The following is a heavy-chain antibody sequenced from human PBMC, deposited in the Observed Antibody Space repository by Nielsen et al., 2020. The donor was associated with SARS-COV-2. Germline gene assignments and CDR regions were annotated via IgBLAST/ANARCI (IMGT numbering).Heavy chain of an antibody. CDR3: AKAAVVAATQVHYYYYGMDV. J-gene: IGHJ6*02. CDR2: IIPIFGTA. Sequence: SVKVSCKASGGTFSSYAISWVRQAPGQGLEWMGGIIPIFGTANYAQKFQGRVTITADKSTSTAYMELCSLRSEDTAVYYCAKAAVVAATQVHYYYYGMDVWGQGTTVTVSS. V-gene: IGHV1-69*06. D-gene: IGHD2-15*01. CDR1: GGTFSSYA.